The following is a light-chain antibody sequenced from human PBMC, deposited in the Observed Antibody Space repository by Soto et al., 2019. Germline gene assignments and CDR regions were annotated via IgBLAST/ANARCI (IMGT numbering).Light chain of an antibody. CDR3: QKYNGTHRT. CDR1: QDISGH. CDR2: EAS. Sequence: DIPVTQSPSSLSASVGDRVTITCRASQDISGHLAWYQQKPGKVPKLLIYEASTLQSRVPSRFSASGSGTDFTLTISSLQPEYVATYDCQKYNGTHRTFGQGTKVDLK. J-gene: IGKJ1*01. V-gene: IGKV1-27*01.